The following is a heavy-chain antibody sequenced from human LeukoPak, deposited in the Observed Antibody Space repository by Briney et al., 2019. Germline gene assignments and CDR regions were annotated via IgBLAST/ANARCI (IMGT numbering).Heavy chain of an antibody. CDR1: GFSSTSGYF. V-gene: IGHV4-38-2*02. J-gene: IGHJ2*01. D-gene: IGHD3-3*01. CDR3: ARGQIYDYWTPVSWKFDL. CDR2: VYTTGAGST. Sequence: SETLSLTCTVSGFSSTSGYFWGWIRQPPGKGLEWIGNVYTTGAGSTYHNPSLKSRVTVSSDTSKNQVSLKLNSVTAADTAVYYCARGQIYDYWTPVSWKFDLWGRGTLVTVSS.